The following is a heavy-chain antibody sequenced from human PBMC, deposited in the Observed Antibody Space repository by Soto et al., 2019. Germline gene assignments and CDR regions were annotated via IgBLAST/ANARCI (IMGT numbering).Heavy chain of an antibody. CDR3: AGPRSGPFDY. V-gene: IGHV1-69*01. CDR1: GGTFSSYA. D-gene: IGHD2-15*01. CDR2: IIPIFGTA. Sequence: KVSCKASGGTFSSYAISWVRQAPGQGLEWMGGIIPIFGTANYAQKFQGRVTITADESTSTAYMELSSLRSEDTAVYYCAGPRSGPFDYWGQGTLVTVSS. J-gene: IGHJ4*02.